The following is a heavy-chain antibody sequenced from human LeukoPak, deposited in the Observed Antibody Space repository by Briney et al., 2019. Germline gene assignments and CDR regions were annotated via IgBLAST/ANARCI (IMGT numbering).Heavy chain of an antibody. Sequence: SETLSLTCTVSGGSISSSSYYWGWIRQPPGKGLEWIGSLYYSGSTYYNPSLKSRVTISLDTSKNQFSLKVSSVTAADTAVYYCARHPSTGYRTEVDYWGQGTLVTVSS. J-gene: IGHJ4*02. D-gene: IGHD3-22*01. V-gene: IGHV4-39*01. CDR2: LYYSGST. CDR1: GGSISSSSYY. CDR3: ARHPSTGYRTEVDY.